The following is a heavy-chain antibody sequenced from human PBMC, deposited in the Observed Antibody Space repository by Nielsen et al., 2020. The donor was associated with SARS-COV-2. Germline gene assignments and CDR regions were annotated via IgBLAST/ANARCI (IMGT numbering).Heavy chain of an antibody. Sequence: SEILSLTCTVSGGSVSSGHYYWSWIRQSPGKGLEWIGYIHYSGRTSYNPSLKSRVTISKDTSRMQFSLRLSSATAADTGVYYCARNHYFDSRGYHTDAFDLWGQGTLVTVSS. J-gene: IGHJ3*01. CDR1: GGSVSSGHYY. D-gene: IGHD3-22*01. CDR3: ARNHYFDSRGYHTDAFDL. CDR2: IHYSGRT. V-gene: IGHV4-61*01.